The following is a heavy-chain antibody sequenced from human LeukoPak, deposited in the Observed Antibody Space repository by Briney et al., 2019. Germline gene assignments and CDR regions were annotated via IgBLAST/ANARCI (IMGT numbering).Heavy chain of an antibody. CDR2: IYSGGST. CDR3: ARGYYYYYGMDV. V-gene: IGHV3-66*01. CDR1: GFTFSNAW. J-gene: IGHJ6*02. Sequence: PGGALRLSCAASGFTFSNAWMSWVRQAPGKGLEWVSVIYSGGSTYYADSVKGRFTISRDNSKNTLYLQMNSLRAEDTAVYYCARGYYYYYGMDVWGQGTTVTVSS.